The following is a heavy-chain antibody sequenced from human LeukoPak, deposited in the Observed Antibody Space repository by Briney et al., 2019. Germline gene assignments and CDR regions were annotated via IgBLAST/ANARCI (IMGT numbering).Heavy chain of an antibody. CDR1: GGSISSSSYY. D-gene: IGHD2-15*01. CDR2: IYYSGST. Sequence: SETLSLTCTVSGGSISSSSYYWGWIRQPPGKGLEWIGRIYYSGSTYYNPSLKSRVSISVDTSKNQFSLKLSSVTAADTAVYYCARDIYCSGGSCYSAPYYFDFWGQGTLVTVSS. J-gene: IGHJ4*02. CDR3: ARDIYCSGGSCYSAPYYFDF. V-gene: IGHV4-39*01.